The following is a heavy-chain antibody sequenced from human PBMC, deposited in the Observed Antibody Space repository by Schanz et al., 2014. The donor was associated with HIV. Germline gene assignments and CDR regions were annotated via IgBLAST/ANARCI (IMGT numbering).Heavy chain of an antibody. V-gene: IGHV1-8*01. Sequence: QVQLVQSGAEVKKPGASVKVSCKASGYTFTNYDINWVRQATGQGLEWMGWMNPNSGNTGYAQKFQGRVTMTRKTSIXXXXXELSRLRSXXTXXXXXXRGPVAVAYTESYGMDVWGQGTTVTVSS. D-gene: IGHD6-19*01. J-gene: IGHJ6*02. CDR3: XRGPVAVAYTESYGMDV. CDR1: GYTFTNYD. CDR2: MNPNSGNT.